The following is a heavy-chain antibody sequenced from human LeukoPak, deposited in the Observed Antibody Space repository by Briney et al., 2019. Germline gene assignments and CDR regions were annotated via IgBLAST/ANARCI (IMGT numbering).Heavy chain of an antibody. CDR1: GFTFSSYW. Sequence: GGSLRLSCAASGFTFSSYWMSWVRQAPEKGLEWVANIKQDGSEKYYVDSVKGRFTISRDNAKSSLYLQMNSLRAEDTAVYYCASHLRGDCEIDYWGQGTLVTVSS. CDR2: IKQDGSEK. D-gene: IGHD2-21*02. V-gene: IGHV3-7*01. CDR3: ASHLRGDCEIDY. J-gene: IGHJ4*02.